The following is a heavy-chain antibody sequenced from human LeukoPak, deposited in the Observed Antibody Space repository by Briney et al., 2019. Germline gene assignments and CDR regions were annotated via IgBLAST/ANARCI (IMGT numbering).Heavy chain of an antibody. V-gene: IGHV1-2*02. J-gene: IGHJ4*02. CDR3: ASAAAAGTIPDY. Sequence: ASVKVSCKASGYTFTGYYMHWVRQAPGQGLEWMGWINPNSGGTNYAQKFQGRVTMTRDTPISTAYMELSRLRSDDTAVYYCASAAAAGTIPDYWGQGTLVTVSS. CDR2: INPNSGGT. CDR1: GYTFTGYY. D-gene: IGHD6-13*01.